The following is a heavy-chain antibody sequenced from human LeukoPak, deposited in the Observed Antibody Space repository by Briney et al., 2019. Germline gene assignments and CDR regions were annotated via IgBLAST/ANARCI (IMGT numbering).Heavy chain of an antibody. V-gene: IGHV4-39*01. CDR2: IYYSGST. CDR3: ARTFGGVTVQIDY. CDR1: ADSISSSSYC. Sequence: SETLSLTCTVSADSISSSSYCWGWIRQPPGKGLEWIGSIYYSGSTYYNPSLKSRVTISVDTSKNQFSLKLTSVTAADTAVYYCARTFGGVTVQIDYWGQGTLVTVSS. D-gene: IGHD3-16*02. J-gene: IGHJ4*02.